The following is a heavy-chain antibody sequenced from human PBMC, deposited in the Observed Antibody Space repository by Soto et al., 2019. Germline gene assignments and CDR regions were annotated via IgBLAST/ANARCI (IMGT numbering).Heavy chain of an antibody. CDR2: ISAYNGNT. J-gene: IGHJ4*02. CDR3: ARVGYCSSTSCYTRRSFDY. D-gene: IGHD2-2*02. V-gene: IGHV1-18*01. Sequence: QVPLVQSGAEVKKPGASVKVSCKASGYTFTSYGISWVRQAPGQGLEWMGWISAYNGNTNYAQKLQGRVTMTTDTSTSTAYMELRSLRSDDTAVYYCARVGYCSSTSCYTRRSFDYWGQGTLVTVSS. CDR1: GYTFTSYG.